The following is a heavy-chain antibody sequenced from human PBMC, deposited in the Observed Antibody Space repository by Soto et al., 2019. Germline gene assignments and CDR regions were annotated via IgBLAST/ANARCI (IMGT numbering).Heavy chain of an antibody. V-gene: IGHV3-30*03. Sequence: QVQLVESGGGVVQPGTSLRLSCKASGFIFRDYLIHWVRQAPGKGLEWLAVLSFDGTAEYYADSTRGRFTISRDIPKSTTYLGINNVRREDTAMYYCARVATRLQSMEVLEYWGQGTLVTVPS. CDR2: LSFDGTAE. CDR1: GFIFRDYL. D-gene: IGHD2-21*02. J-gene: IGHJ4*02. CDR3: ARVATRLQSMEVLEY.